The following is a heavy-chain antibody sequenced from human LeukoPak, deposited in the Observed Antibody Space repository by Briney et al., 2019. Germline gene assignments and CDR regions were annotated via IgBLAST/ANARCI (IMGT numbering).Heavy chain of an antibody. CDR1: GGTFSNYA. J-gene: IGHJ6*02. CDR3: ASPPGGPYYYYYAMDV. V-gene: IGHV1-69*13. D-gene: IGHD3-10*01. Sequence: GASVKVSCKASGGTFSNYAISWVRQAPGQRLEWMGGSIPIFGKANYAQTFQGRVTITADESTSTAYMELSSLKSEDTAVYYCASPPGGPYYYYYAMDVWGQGTTVTVSS. CDR2: SIPIFGKA.